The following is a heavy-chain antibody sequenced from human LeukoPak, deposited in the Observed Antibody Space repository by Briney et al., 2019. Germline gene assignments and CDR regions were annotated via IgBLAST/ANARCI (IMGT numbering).Heavy chain of an antibody. D-gene: IGHD2-15*01. J-gene: IGHJ3*02. CDR2: ISAYNGNT. Sequence: ASVKVSCKASGYTFTSYGISWVRQAPGQGLEWMGWISAYNGNTNYAQKLQGRVTMTTDTSTSTAYMELRSLRSDDTAVYYCAREVVNDKPGGGDAFDIWGQGTMVTVSS. CDR3: AREVVNDKPGGGDAFDI. CDR1: GYTFTSYG. V-gene: IGHV1-18*01.